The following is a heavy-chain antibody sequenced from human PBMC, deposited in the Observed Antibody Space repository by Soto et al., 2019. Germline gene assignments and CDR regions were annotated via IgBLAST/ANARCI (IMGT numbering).Heavy chain of an antibody. CDR1: GGSISSGGYS. J-gene: IGHJ4*02. V-gene: IGHV4-30-2*01. CDR3: ARTSLQPYYFDY. CDR2: IYHSGST. Sequence: PSETLSLTCAVSGGSISSGGYSWSWIRQPPGKGLEWIGYIYHSGSTYYNPSLKSRVTISVDRSKNQFSLKLSSVTAADTAVYYCARTSLQPYYFDYWGQGTLVTVSS.